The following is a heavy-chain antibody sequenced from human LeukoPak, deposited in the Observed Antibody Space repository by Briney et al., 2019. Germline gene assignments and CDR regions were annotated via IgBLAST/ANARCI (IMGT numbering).Heavy chain of an antibody. J-gene: IGHJ4*02. D-gene: IGHD3-22*01. V-gene: IGHV3-30-3*01. CDR1: GFTFSSYA. Sequence: GRSLRLSCAASGFTFSSYAMHWVRQAPGKGLEWVAVISYDGSNKYYADSVKGRFTISRDNSKNTLYLQMNSLRAEDTAVYYCAREYDSSGYLWGQGTLVTVSS. CDR3: AREYDSSGYL. CDR2: ISYDGSNK.